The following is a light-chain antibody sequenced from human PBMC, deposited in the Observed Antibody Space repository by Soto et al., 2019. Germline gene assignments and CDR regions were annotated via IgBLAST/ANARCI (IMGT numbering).Light chain of an antibody. CDR2: GAS. J-gene: IGKJ5*01. CDR3: QQYNNWPPIT. Sequence: EIVMTQSPATLSVSPGERATLSCRASQRVSSNLACYQQKPGQAPRRLIYGASTRATGIPARFSGSGSGTEFTLTISSLQSEDFAVYYCQQYNNWPPITFGQGTRLEIK. V-gene: IGKV3-15*01. CDR1: QRVSSN.